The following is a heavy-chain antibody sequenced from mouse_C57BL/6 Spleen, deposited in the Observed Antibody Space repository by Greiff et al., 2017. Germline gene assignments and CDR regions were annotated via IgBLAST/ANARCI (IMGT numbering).Heavy chain of an antibody. V-gene: IGHV1-69*01. CDR3: ARLEGTGTSFDY. D-gene: IGHD4-1*01. CDR2: IDPSDSYT. J-gene: IGHJ2*01. Sequence: QVQLQQPGAELVMPGASVKLSCKASGYTFTSYWMHWVKQRPGQGLEWIGVIDPSDSYTNYNQKFKGKSTLTVDKSSSTAYMQLSSLTSEDSAVYYCARLEGTGTSFDYWGQGTTLTVSS. CDR1: GYTFTSYW.